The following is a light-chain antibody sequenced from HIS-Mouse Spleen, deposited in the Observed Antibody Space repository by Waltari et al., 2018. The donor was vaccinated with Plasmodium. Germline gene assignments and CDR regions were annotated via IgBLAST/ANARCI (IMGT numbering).Light chain of an antibody. J-gene: IGLJ2*01. Sequence: QSALTQPPSASGSPAQSVTISCTGPSSAVAGYHYVSSYQQPPGKAPKLMIYEVSKRPSGVPDRFSGSKSGNTASLTVSGLQAEDEADYYCSSYAGSNNLVFGGGTKLTVL. CDR1: SSAVAGYHY. V-gene: IGLV2-8*01. CDR2: EVS. CDR3: SSYAGSNNLV.